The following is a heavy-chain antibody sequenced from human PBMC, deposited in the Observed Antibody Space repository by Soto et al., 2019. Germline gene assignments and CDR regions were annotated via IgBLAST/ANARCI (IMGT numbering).Heavy chain of an antibody. V-gene: IGHV1-46*01. Sequence: AAVKVSCKASGYTFTSYYMHWVRQAPGQGLEWMGIIYPSGGSTSYAQKFQGRVSITRDTSTSKVYMEPRSLGAEDMSVYYCARLYSGYDQYYFDYWGQGTPVTVSS. CDR2: IYPSGGST. J-gene: IGHJ4*02. D-gene: IGHD5-12*01. CDR3: ARLYSGYDQYYFDY. CDR1: GYTFTSYY.